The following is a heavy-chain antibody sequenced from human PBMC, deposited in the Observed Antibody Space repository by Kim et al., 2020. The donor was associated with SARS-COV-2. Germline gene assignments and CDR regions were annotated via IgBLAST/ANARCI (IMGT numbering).Heavy chain of an antibody. D-gene: IGHD6-13*01. Sequence: VSVKSRITINPDTSKNQFSLQLNSVTPEDTAVYYCARDRPQGSRKNWFDPWGQGTLVTVSS. V-gene: IGHV6-1*01. J-gene: IGHJ5*02. CDR3: ARDRPQGSRKNWFDP.